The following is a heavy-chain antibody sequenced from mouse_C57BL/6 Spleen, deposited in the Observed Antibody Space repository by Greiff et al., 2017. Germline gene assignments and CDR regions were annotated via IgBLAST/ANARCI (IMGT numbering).Heavy chain of an antibody. CDR2: INPRSGFT. J-gene: IGHJ3*01. CDR1: GYTFTSYK. Sequence: QVQLKESGAELARPGASVKMSCKASGYTFTSYKMYWVKQRPGQGLEWIGYINPRSGFTKYNQKFKDKATLTADKSASTDYKQLSSLTSDDSAVYYCAIRGKDPWFAYWSQGTLVTVSA. V-gene: IGHV1-4*01. CDR3: AIRGKDPWFAY.